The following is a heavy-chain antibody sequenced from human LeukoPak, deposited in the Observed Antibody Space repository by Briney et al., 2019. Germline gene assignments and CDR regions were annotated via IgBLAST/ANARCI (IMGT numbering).Heavy chain of an antibody. Sequence: GGSLRLSCAASGFTFSSYAMHWVRQAPGKGLEWVAVISYDGSNKYYADSVKGRFTISRDNSKNTLYLQMNSLRAEDTAVYYCAANIAAAGTSLDYWGQGTLVTVSS. V-gene: IGHV3-30*04. J-gene: IGHJ4*02. CDR3: AANIAAAGTSLDY. D-gene: IGHD6-13*01. CDR2: ISYDGSNK. CDR1: GFTFSSYA.